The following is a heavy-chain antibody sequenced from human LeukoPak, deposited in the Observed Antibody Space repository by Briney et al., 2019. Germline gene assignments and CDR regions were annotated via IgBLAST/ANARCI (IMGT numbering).Heavy chain of an antibody. V-gene: IGHV1-18*01. CDR3: ARFSGTTWGYYFDY. J-gene: IGHJ4*02. Sequence: ALVKVSCKASGYTFTSYGISWVRQAPGQGLEWMGWISAYNGNTNYAQKLQGRVTMTTDTSTSTAYMELRSLRSDDTAVYYCARFSGTTWGYYFDYWGQGTLVTVSS. D-gene: IGHD1-1*01. CDR2: ISAYNGNT. CDR1: GYTFTSYG.